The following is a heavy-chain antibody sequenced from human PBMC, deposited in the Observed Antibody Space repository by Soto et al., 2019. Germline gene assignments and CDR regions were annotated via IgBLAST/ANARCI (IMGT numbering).Heavy chain of an antibody. Sequence: PGGSLRLSCAASGFTFSSYAMSWVRQAPGKGLEWVSAISGSGGSTYYADSVKGRFTISRDNSKNTLYLQMNSLRAEDTAVYYCAKTARRVGDYGEGDPLLYWGQGTLVTVSS. D-gene: IGHD4-17*01. CDR1: GFTFSSYA. J-gene: IGHJ4*02. CDR3: AKTARRVGDYGEGDPLLY. CDR2: ISGSGGST. V-gene: IGHV3-23*01.